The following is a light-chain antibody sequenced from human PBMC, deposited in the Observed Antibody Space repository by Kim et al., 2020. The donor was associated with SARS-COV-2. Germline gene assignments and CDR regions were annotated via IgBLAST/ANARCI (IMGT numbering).Light chain of an antibody. Sequence: DIQMTQSPSSVSASVGDRVTITCRASQGINNWLAWYQHKPGKAPKVLIYGASTSQSGVPSRFSGSGSGTEFTLTSSSLQPEDFATYYCQQGHVFPLTFCGGTKVDIK. CDR3: QQGHVFPLT. CDR2: GAS. V-gene: IGKV1-12*01. J-gene: IGKJ4*01. CDR1: QGINNW.